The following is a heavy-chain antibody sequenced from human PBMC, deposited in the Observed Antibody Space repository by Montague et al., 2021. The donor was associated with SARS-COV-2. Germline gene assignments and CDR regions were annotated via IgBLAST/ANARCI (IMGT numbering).Heavy chain of an antibody. Sequence: SETLSLTCAVYGGSFSDSYWSWLRQPPGKGLEWIGEINHSRNTKYNPSLKSRVTISLDTSNNQFSLKLSSVTAADTAVYYCARFAPSALWGSGSPTTGFDYWGQGTLVTASS. V-gene: IGHV4-34*01. J-gene: IGHJ4*02. CDR1: GGSFSDSY. D-gene: IGHD3-10*01. CDR3: ARFAPSALWGSGSPTTGFDY. CDR2: INHSRNT.